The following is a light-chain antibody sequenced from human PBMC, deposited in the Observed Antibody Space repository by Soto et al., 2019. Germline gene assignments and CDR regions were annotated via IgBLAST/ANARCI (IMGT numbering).Light chain of an antibody. CDR1: SSNIGGNT. CDR2: GND. J-gene: IGLJ2*01. Sequence: QAVVTQPPSASGTPGQRVSISCSGSSSNIGGNTVNWYQQLPGTAPTPLIFGNDRRPSGVPDRFSGSKSGTSASLAISGLQSGDEADYYCATWDDSLNGVVFGGGTKLTVL. V-gene: IGLV1-44*01. CDR3: ATWDDSLNGVV.